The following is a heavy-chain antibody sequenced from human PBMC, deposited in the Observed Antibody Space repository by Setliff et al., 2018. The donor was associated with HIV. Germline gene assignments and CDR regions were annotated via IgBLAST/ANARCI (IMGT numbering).Heavy chain of an antibody. D-gene: IGHD3-3*01. Sequence: PSETLSLTCAVYGTSFSDYYWTWIRQPPGKGLEWIGEVNHSGTTNYNTSLKSRVTISGDTSKKQFSLNLTSVTAADTAVYYCARSKTFYDFWGGYYTHGAFKIWGLGTMVTVSS. J-gene: IGHJ3*02. CDR3: ARSKTFYDFWGGYYTHGAFKI. V-gene: IGHV4-34*01. CDR2: VNHSGTT. CDR1: GTSFSDYY.